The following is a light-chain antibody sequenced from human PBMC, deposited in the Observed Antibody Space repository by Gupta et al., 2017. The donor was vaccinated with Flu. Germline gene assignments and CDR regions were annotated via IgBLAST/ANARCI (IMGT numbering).Light chain of an antibody. CDR1: ALPKKY. CDR2: EDS. V-gene: IGLV3-10*01. Sequence: SYELTQPPSVSVSPGQTARITCSGDALPKKYAYWYQQKSGQAPVVVIYEDSKRHSGIPERFSGSSSGTMATLTISGAQGEEEADYYCYSTDSRGNHRGVFGTGTKVTVL. CDR3: YSTDSRGNHRGV. J-gene: IGLJ1*01.